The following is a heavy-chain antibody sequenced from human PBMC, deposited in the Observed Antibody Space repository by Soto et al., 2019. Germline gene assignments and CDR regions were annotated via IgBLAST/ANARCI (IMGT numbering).Heavy chain of an antibody. CDR3: ARGSIDHAFDI. V-gene: IGHV3-74*01. J-gene: IGHJ3*02. D-gene: IGHD3-9*01. CDR2: VNNDGRDT. CDR1: GFSLSNYW. Sequence: EVQVVESGGDLVQPGGSLRLSCAASGFSLSNYWMHWVRQAPGKGLVWVSRVNNDGRDTIYADSVMGRFTVSRDNAKNTLFLQMNSLRIDDTAMYYCARGSIDHAFDIWGQGTMVTVSS.